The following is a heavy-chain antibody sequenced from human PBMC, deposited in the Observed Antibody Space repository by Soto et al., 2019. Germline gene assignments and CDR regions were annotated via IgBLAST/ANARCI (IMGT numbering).Heavy chain of an antibody. J-gene: IGHJ5*02. V-gene: IGHV4-4*07. Sequence: QVQLQESGPGLVKPSETLSLTCTVSGASISGFYWSWIRKSAGKGLEWIGRIYATGPTDYNPSLKSRVMRSVDTSKKQFSLKLRSVTAADTAVYYCVRDGTKTLRDWFDPWGQGISVTVSS. CDR3: VRDGTKTLRDWFDP. CDR2: IYATGPT. D-gene: IGHD1-1*01. CDR1: GASISGFY.